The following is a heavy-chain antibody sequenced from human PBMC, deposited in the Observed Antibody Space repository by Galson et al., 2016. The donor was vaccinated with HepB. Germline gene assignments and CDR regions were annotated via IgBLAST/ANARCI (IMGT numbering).Heavy chain of an antibody. CDR1: EFIFRGYW. Sequence: SLRLSCAASEFIFRGYWMEWVRQAPGKGLMWVARINGDGSTTVHADSVKGQFTISRDNAKNTLYLQMNSLRAEDTAVYYCARDRYFTADTWGQGTLATVSS. D-gene: IGHD2/OR15-2a*01. CDR2: INGDGSTT. J-gene: IGHJ5*02. V-gene: IGHV3-74*01. CDR3: ARDRYFTADT.